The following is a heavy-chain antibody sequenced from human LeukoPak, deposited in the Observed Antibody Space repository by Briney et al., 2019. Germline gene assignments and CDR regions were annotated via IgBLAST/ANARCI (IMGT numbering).Heavy chain of an antibody. J-gene: IGHJ5*02. CDR2: IYYSGSP. Sequence: SETLSPTCTVSGRSISSYYWSWIRQPPGEGLEWIGYIYYSGSPHYNPSLKSRVTISVDTSKNQFSLKLSSVTAADTAVYYCARVRGYSYGNWFDPWGQGTLVTVSS. CDR1: GRSISSYY. CDR3: ARVRGYSYGNWFDP. V-gene: IGHV4-59*01. D-gene: IGHD5-18*01.